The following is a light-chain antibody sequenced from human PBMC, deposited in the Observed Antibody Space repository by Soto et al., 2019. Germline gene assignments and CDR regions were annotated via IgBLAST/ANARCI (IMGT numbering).Light chain of an antibody. CDR3: SSYKSRSTHVV. CDR2: EVS. CDR1: SIDVGGYNY. Sequence: QSVLTQPASVSGSPGQAITISYTGTSIDVGGYNYVSWYQQHPGKAPTLMIYEVSNRPSGVSNRFSGSKSGNTVTLTISGRQAEDEGDCYCSSYKSRSTHVVFGGGTKVTV. J-gene: IGLJ2*01. V-gene: IGLV2-14*01.